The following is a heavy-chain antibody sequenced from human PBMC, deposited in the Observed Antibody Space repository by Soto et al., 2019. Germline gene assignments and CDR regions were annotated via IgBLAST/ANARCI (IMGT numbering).Heavy chain of an antibody. CDR3: ARDLASCLDY. V-gene: IGHV3-33*01. D-gene: IGHD2-2*01. J-gene: IGHJ4*02. CDR1: GFTFSSYG. CDR2: IWYDGSNK. Sequence: QVQLVESGGGVVQPGRSLRLSCAASGFTFSSYGMHWVRQAPGKGLEWVAVIWYDGSNKYYADSVKGRFTISRDNSKNTLYLQMNSLRVEDTAVYYCARDLASCLDYWGQGTLVTVSS.